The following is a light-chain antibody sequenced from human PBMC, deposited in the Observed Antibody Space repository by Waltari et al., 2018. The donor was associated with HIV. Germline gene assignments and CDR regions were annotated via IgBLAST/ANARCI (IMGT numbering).Light chain of an antibody. V-gene: IGKV1-5*03. CDR3: QQYNSYPWT. J-gene: IGKJ1*01. Sequence: DIQMTQSPSTLSASVGDRVTITCRASQRISSWLAWYQQKPGKAPKLLIYKESSLESGVPSRFSGSRSGTEFTLTISSLQPDDFATYYCQQYNSYPWTFGQGTKVEIK. CDR1: QRISSW. CDR2: KES.